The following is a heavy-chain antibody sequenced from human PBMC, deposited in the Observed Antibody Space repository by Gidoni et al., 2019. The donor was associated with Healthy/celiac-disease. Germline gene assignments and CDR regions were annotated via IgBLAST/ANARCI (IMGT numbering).Heavy chain of an antibody. D-gene: IGHD3-22*01. V-gene: IGHV3-53*01. Sequence: EVQLVESGGGLIQPGGSLRLSCAASGFHVSSNYKSWGRQAPGKGLGWVSVIYSGGSTYYADSVKGRFTISRDNSKNTLYLQMNSLRAEDTAVYYCARDFSYYYDSSGSDAFDIWGQGTMVTVSS. CDR1: GFHVSSNY. CDR3: ARDFSYYYDSSGSDAFDI. J-gene: IGHJ3*02. CDR2: IYSGGST.